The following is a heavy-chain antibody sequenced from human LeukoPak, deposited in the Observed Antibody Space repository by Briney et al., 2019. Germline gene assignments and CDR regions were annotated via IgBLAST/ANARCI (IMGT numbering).Heavy chain of an antibody. V-gene: IGHV4-61*01. Sequence: SETLSLTCTVSGGSVSSGSYYWSWIRQPPLKGLEWIGYIYYSGSTNYNPSLKIRVTISVDTSKNQFSLKLSSVTAADTAVYYCARDKTNWFDPWGQGTLVTVSS. CDR2: IYYSGST. J-gene: IGHJ5*02. CDR3: ARDKTNWFDP. CDR1: GGSVSSGSYY.